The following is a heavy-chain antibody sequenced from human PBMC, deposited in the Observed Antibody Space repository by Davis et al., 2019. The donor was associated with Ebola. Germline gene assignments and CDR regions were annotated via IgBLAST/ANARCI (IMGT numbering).Heavy chain of an antibody. J-gene: IGHJ4*02. V-gene: IGHV3-23*01. D-gene: IGHD3-22*01. CDR2: ISGSGGST. CDR1: GFTFSSYG. CDR3: ANYHYYDSSGLFDY. Sequence: GGSLRLSCAASGFTFSSYGMHWVRQAPGKGLEWVSVISGSGGSTYYADSVKGRFTISRDNSKNTLYLQMNSLRAEDTAVYYCANYHYYDSSGLFDYWGQGTLVTVSS.